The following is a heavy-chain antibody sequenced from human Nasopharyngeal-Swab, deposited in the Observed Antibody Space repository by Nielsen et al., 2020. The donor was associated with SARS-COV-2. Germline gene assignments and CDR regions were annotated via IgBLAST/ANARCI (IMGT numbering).Heavy chain of an antibody. Sequence: WIRQPPGQGLEWVGRIKSKTDDGTTDYAAPVKGRCTISRDDSKNTLYLEINSLKTQDTGVYYCTTDRPAPYAGYYYYHMDVWGKGTTVIVSS. CDR2: IKSKTDDGTT. V-gene: IGHV3-15*01. D-gene: IGHD3-16*01. CDR3: TTDRPAPYAGYYYYHMDV. J-gene: IGHJ6*03.